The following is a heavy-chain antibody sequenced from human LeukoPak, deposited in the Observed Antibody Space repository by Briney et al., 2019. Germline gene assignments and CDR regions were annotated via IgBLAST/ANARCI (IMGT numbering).Heavy chain of an antibody. V-gene: IGHV4-31*03. J-gene: IGHJ4*02. CDR1: GVSVTSGGYY. CDR2: ISHGGHT. D-gene: IGHD3-3*01. CDR3: ARYFCSGSRCPGVEF. Sequence: SQTLSLTCTVSGVSVTSGGYYWTWIRQHPGEGLQWIGYISHGGHTYYNPSLMGRVTISLDTFKHEFSLRLISVTAADTAFYFCARYFCSGSRCPGVEFWGQGTLVTVSS.